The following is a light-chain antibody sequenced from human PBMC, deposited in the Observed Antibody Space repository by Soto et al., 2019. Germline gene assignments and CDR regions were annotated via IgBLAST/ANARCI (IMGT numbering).Light chain of an antibody. Sequence: QSVLAQPASVTGSPGQSITISSTGSSSDIGAYNYVSWFQQYPGKAPKLIISEVSNRPSGVSNRFSGSKSGTAASLTISGLQIEDEADYFCFSFTTDWTHVFGTGTKVTVL. J-gene: IGLJ1*01. V-gene: IGLV2-14*01. CDR3: FSFTTDWTHV. CDR2: EVS. CDR1: SSDIGAYNY.